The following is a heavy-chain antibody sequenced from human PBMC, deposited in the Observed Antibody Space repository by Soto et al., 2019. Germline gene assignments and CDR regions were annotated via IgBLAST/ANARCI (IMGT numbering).Heavy chain of an antibody. J-gene: IGHJ4*02. CDR1: GGSISSDY. Sequence: PSETLSLTCTVSGGSISSDYWSWIRQPPGKGLEWFGYIYYSGSTNYNPSLKSRVTISVDTSKNQFSLKLSSVTAADTAVYYCARAIPRYSGYEDYGRLNQFDYWGQGTLVTVSS. D-gene: IGHD5-12*01. V-gene: IGHV4-59*01. CDR2: IYYSGST. CDR3: ARAIPRYSGYEDYGRLNQFDY.